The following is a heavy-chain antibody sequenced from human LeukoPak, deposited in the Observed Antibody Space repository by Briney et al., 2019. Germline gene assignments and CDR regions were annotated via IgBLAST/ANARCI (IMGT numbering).Heavy chain of an antibody. Sequence: SETLSLTCTASGGSISSSSYYWGWLRQPPGKGLEWIGSIYYSGSTYYNPSLKSRVTISVDTSKNQFSLKLSSVTAADTAVYYCARRWGMVAATESWFGPWGQGTLVTVSS. V-gene: IGHV4-39*07. CDR2: IYYSGST. J-gene: IGHJ5*02. D-gene: IGHD2-15*01. CDR3: ARRWGMVAATESWFGP. CDR1: GGSISSSSYY.